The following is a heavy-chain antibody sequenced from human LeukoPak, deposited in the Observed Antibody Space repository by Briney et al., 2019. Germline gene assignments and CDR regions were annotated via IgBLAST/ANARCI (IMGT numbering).Heavy chain of an antibody. CDR1: AYTFTSYG. J-gene: IGHJ4*02. V-gene: IGHV1-18*01. D-gene: IGHD1-26*01. CDR3: ARWVGATTPLIPTFDY. Sequence: ASVTVSFMPSAYTFTSYGISWVRQAPGQGLAGMGWISAYNGNTNYAQKLQGRVTMTADTSTSTAYMELRSLRSDDTAVYYCARWVGATTPLIPTFDYWGQGTLVTVSS. CDR2: ISAYNGNT.